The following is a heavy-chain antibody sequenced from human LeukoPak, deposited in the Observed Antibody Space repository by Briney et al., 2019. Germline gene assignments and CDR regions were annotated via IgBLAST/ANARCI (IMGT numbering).Heavy chain of an antibody. CDR2: IYSGGST. CDR3: ARGGSYFDISGYYFY. V-gene: IGHV3-66*01. D-gene: IGHD3-22*01. CDR1: GFTVGSNT. J-gene: IGHJ4*02. Sequence: GGSLRLSCAASGFTVGSNTMSWVRQAPGKGLERVSIIYSGGSTPYADSVKGRFTISRDNSKNTLYLQMNSLRTEDTAVYYCARGGSYFDISGYYFYWGQGTLVTVSS.